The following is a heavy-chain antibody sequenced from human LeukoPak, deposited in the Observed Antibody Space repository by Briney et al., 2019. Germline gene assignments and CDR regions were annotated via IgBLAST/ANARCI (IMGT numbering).Heavy chain of an antibody. V-gene: IGHV3-53*01. CDR3: ASSSSWYPYFDY. CDR2: IYSGGST. J-gene: IGHJ4*02. Sequence: GGSLRLSCAASGFTVSSNYMSWVRQAPGKGLEWVSVIYSGGSTYYADSVKGRFTISRDNSKNTLCLQMNSLRAEDTAVYYCASSSSWYPYFDYWGQGTLVTVSS. CDR1: GFTVSSNY. D-gene: IGHD6-13*01.